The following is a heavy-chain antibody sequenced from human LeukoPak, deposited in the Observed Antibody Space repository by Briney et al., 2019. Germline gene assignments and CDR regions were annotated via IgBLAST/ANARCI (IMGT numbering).Heavy chain of an antibody. CDR2: INHSGST. J-gene: IGHJ6*03. CDR3: ARRLVAVADYYYYYYYMDV. Sequence: SETLSLTSAVYGGSFSDYYWSWIRQPPGKGLEWIGEINHSGSTNYNPSLKSRVTISVDTSKNQFSLKLSSVTAADTAVYYCARRLVAVADYYYYYYYMDVWGKGTTVTISS. V-gene: IGHV4-34*01. D-gene: IGHD5-12*01. CDR1: GGSFSDYY.